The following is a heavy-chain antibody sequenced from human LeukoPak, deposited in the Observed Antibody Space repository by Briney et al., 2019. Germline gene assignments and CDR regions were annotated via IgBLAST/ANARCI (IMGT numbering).Heavy chain of an antibody. CDR2: ISYGGSEK. J-gene: IGHJ4*02. CDR1: RFTFSSHA. CDR3: ARVQFGDLIYGSDY. D-gene: IGHD3-10*01. V-gene: IGHV3-30-3*01. Sequence: PGGSLRLSCAASRFTFSSHAMHWVRQAPGKGLEWVAAISYGGSEKYYADSVKGRFTISRDNSRKTLYLQMNSLRVEDTAVYYCARVQFGDLIYGSDYWGQGTLVTVSS.